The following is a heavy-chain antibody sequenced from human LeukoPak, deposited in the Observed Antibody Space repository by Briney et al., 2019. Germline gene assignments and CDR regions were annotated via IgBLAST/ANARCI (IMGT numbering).Heavy chain of an antibody. CDR1: GGSISSYY. CDR2: IYYSGST. V-gene: IGHV4-59*12. D-gene: IGHD1-26*01. J-gene: IGHJ3*02. CDR3: AREWWELFTSGPDAFDI. Sequence: SGTLSLTCTVSGGSISSYYWSWIRQPPGKGLEWIGYIYYSGSTNYNPSLESRVTMSVDTSKNQFSLKLSSVTAADTAVYYCAREWWELFTSGPDAFDIWGQGTMVTVSS.